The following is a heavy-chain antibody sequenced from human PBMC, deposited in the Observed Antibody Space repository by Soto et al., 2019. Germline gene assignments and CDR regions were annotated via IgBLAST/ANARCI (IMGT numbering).Heavy chain of an antibody. Sequence: QVQLVQSGAEVKKPGASVKVSCKASGYTFTSYGISWVRQAPGLGLEWMGWISAYNGNTNYAQKLQGRVTMTTDTSTSTAYMELRSLRSDDTAVYYCARVLDYYDSSGYYYGGDYWGQGTLVTVSS. CDR3: ARVLDYYDSSGYYYGGDY. D-gene: IGHD3-22*01. V-gene: IGHV1-18*01. CDR2: ISAYNGNT. J-gene: IGHJ4*02. CDR1: GYTFTSYG.